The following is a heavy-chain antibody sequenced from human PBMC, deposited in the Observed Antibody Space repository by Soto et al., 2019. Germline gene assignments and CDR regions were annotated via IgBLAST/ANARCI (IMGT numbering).Heavy chain of an antibody. CDR1: GESFSGYI. V-gene: IGHV4-34*01. CDR3: ARGLITGSHYSGGWYYFDS. D-gene: IGHD6-19*01. J-gene: IGHJ4*02. CDR2: INHSGSA. Sequence: QVQLQQSGAGLLKPSETLSLTCAVYGESFSGYIWTWIRQTPGKGLQWIGQINHSGSAYYNPSLKSRVTLAAHSSNRPFSLELSSVAAADTAVYYCARGLITGSHYSGGWYYFDSWGQGTQVTVSS.